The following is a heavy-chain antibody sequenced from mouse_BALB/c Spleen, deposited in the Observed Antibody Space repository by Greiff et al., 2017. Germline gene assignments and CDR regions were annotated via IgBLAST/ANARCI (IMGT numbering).Heavy chain of an antibody. D-gene: IGHD4-1*01. CDR1: GFTFSDFY. CDR2: SRNKANDYTT. V-gene: IGHV7-1*02. CDR3: ARDPSSWDGFAY. J-gene: IGHJ3*01. Sequence: EVKVVESGGGLVQPGGSLRLSCATSGFTFSDFYMEGVRRPPGKRLEWIAASRNKANDYTTEYSASVKGRFIVSRDTSQSILYLQMNALRAEDTAIYYCARDPSSWDGFAYWGQGTLVTVSA.